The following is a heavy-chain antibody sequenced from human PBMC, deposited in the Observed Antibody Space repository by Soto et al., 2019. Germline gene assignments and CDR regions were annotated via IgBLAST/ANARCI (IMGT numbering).Heavy chain of an antibody. V-gene: IGHV4-30-4*01. CDR2: IYFSGNT. CDR3: ASLWAVNYYFDY. Sequence: SETLALTCNVSGGSISSGYYFWSWIRQRPGKGLEWIGYIYFSGNTYDNPSLKRRVTISVDTSKNQFSLKLSSVTAADTAVYYCASLWAVNYYFDYWGQGTPVTVSS. CDR1: GGSISSGYYF. J-gene: IGHJ4*02. D-gene: IGHD1-20*01.